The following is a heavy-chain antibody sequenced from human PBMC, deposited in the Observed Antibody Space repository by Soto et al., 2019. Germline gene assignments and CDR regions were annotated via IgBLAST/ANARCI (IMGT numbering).Heavy chain of an antibody. CDR2: INAGNGNT. D-gene: IGHD1-7*01. V-gene: IGHV1-3*01. J-gene: IGHJ4*02. CDR1: GYTFTSYA. CDR3: ARVLVGLTGTAYYFDY. Sequence: ASVKVSCKASGYTFTSYAMHWVRQAPGQRLEWMGWINAGNGNTKYSQKFQGRVTITRDTSASTAYMELSSLRSEDTAVDYCARVLVGLTGTAYYFDYWGQGTLVTVSS.